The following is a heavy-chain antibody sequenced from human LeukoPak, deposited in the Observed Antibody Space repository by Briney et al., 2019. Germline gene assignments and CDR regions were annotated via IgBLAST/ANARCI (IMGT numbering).Heavy chain of an antibody. CDR2: IFYSGTT. D-gene: IGHD2-15*01. J-gene: IGHJ4*02. CDR3: ARTYCSGGSCHFDY. Sequence: SETLSLTCIVSGGSISNYYWSWIRQPPGKGPEWVGYIFYSGTTDSNPSLKSRVTISVDTSKNQFSLKLSSVTAADTAVYYCARTYCSGGSCHFDYWGQGTLVTVSS. V-gene: IGHV4-59*08. CDR1: GGSISNYY.